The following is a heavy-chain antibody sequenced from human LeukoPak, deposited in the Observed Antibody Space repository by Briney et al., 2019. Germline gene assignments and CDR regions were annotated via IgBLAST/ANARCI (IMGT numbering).Heavy chain of an antibody. CDR3: AKALYYYGSGRGDAFDI. V-gene: IGHV3-30*18. D-gene: IGHD3-10*01. Sequence: GRSLRLSCAASGFTFSSYGMHWVRQAPGKGLEGVALISYDVSNKYYADSVKGRFTISRDNSKNTLYLQMNSLRAEDPAVYYCAKALYYYGSGRGDAFDIWGQGTMVTVSS. CDR1: GFTFSSYG. CDR2: ISYDVSNK. J-gene: IGHJ3*02.